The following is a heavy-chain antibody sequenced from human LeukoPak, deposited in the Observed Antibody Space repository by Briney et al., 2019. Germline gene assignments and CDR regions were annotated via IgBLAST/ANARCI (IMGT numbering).Heavy chain of an antibody. Sequence: GGSLRLSCAASGFTFSNFGIHWVRQTPGKGLEWVAVISYDGSNRYYADFVKGRFTITRDNPKNTVYLQMTSLRVEDTAIYYCVKAYFLYSGYGGDYFDYWGQGTLVTVSS. CDR2: ISYDGSNR. J-gene: IGHJ4*02. CDR3: VKAYFLYSGYGGDYFDY. CDR1: GFTFSNFG. V-gene: IGHV3-30*18. D-gene: IGHD5-12*01.